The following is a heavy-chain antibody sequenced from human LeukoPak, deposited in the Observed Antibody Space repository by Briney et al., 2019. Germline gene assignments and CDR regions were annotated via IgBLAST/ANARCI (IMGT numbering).Heavy chain of an antibody. D-gene: IGHD3-22*01. CDR3: ARDRYYYDSSGVALDY. J-gene: IGHJ4*02. CDR1: GGSISSYY. V-gene: IGHV4-4*07. Sequence: SETLSLTCNVSGGSISSYYWSWIRQPAGKGLEWIGLIYTSGGTNYNPSLKNRVTMSVDTSKNQFSLKLSSVTAADAAVYYCARDRYYYDSSGVALDYWGQGTLVTVSS. CDR2: IYTSGGT.